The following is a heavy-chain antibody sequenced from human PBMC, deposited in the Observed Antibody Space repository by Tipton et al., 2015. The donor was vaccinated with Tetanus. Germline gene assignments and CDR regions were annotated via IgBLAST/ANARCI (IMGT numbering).Heavy chain of an antibody. V-gene: IGHV4-59*01. CDR1: GASISSYY. D-gene: IGHD3-22*01. CDR3: ACGSGYFDSSYHSPLDF. J-gene: IGHJ4*02. Sequence: LRLSCSVSGASISSYYWNWIRQVPGKGLEWIGYTHHSGNTNYNPSPSGRVTTSVDTSKNQFSLKMSSVTAADTAVYYCACGSGYFDSSYHSPLDFWGRGTLVTVSS. CDR2: THHSGNT.